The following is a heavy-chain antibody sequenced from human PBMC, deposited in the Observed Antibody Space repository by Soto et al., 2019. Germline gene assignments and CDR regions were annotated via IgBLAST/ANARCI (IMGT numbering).Heavy chain of an antibody. CDR2: ISTYNGNT. V-gene: IGHV1-18*01. CDR1: GYTFTSYD. D-gene: IGHD2-15*01. CDR3: ARGFRVAATRWWFEP. Sequence: QVQLVQSGAEVKKPGASVKVSCKASGYTFTSYDISWVRQAPGQGLDWMGWISTYNGNTNYAQKLQGRVTMTTDTSTSTAYMELRSLRSDDTAVYYCARGFRVAATRWWFEPWGQGTLVTVSS. J-gene: IGHJ5*02.